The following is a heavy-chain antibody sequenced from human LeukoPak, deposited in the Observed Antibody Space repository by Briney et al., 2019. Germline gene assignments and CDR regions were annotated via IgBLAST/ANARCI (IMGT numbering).Heavy chain of an antibody. Sequence: QVQLQESAPGLVKPSETLSLTCTVSGYSISRGYYWGWLRQPPGKGLEWIGTIYHSGSTSYNPSLKSRVTISVDTSKNQFSLNLTSVTAADTALYYCARDYYFDSWGQGTLVTVSS. CDR3: ARDYYFDS. CDR1: GYSISRGYY. J-gene: IGHJ4*02. CDR2: IYHSGST. V-gene: IGHV4-38-2*02.